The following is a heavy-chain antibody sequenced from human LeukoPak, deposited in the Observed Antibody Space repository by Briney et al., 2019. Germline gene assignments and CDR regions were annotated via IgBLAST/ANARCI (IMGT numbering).Heavy chain of an antibody. Sequence: PGGSLKLSCAASGFRLSNFWMSWVRQAPGKGLEWVANIKQDESEKLYVDSVKGRFTISRVNAENSVYLQMNSLRDEDTAVYYCARGRFNYGWGMDVWGQGTTVSVSS. J-gene: IGHJ6*02. D-gene: IGHD5-18*01. V-gene: IGHV3-7*01. CDR1: GFRLSNFW. CDR2: IKQDESEK. CDR3: ARGRFNYGWGMDV.